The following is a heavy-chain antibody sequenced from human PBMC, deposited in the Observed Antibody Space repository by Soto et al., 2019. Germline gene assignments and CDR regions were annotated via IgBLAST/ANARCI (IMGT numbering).Heavy chain of an antibody. D-gene: IGHD2-21*02. CDR3: ARGGHVVVVTAALDY. CDR2: VNPSGGHT. J-gene: IGHJ4*02. V-gene: IGHV1-46*01. Sequence: QVQLMQSGAEVKKPGASVKVSCKASGDTFTDYYIHWVRQAPGQGLEWMGTVNPSGGHTTYAQHCLGRVTMTRDTSTRTLYMELTSLTSDDPAIYYCARGGHVVVVTAALDYWGQGTLVTVSS. CDR1: GDTFTDYY.